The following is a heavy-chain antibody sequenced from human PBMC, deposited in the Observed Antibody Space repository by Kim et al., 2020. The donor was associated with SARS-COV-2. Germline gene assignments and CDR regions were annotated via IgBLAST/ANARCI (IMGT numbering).Heavy chain of an antibody. CDR1: GFIVNTYG. Sequence: GGSLRLSCAASGFIVNTYGMHWVRQAPGKGLEWVAVIWKYGRNKYYGDSMKGRCTISRDESKNTAYLQMNSLRAEDTAVYYCAKDGGEGNYYGLDVWGLGTTVTVSS. V-gene: IGHV3-33*03. CDR3: AKDGGEGNYYGLDV. J-gene: IGHJ6*02. CDR2: IWKYGRNK. D-gene: IGHD3-16*01.